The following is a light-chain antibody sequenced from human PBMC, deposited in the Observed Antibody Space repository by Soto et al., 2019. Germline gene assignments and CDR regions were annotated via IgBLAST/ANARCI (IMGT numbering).Light chain of an antibody. V-gene: IGLV2-11*01. CDR3: CSYAGSYSWV. CDR1: SSDVGGYIF. J-gene: IGLJ3*02. Sequence: QSALTQPRSVSGSPGQPVTISCTGTSSDVGGYIFVSWYQQHPGKAPKFIIYNVNKRPSGVPDRFSGSKSGNTASLTISGLQAEDEADYYCCSYAGSYSWVFGGGTKVTVL. CDR2: NVN.